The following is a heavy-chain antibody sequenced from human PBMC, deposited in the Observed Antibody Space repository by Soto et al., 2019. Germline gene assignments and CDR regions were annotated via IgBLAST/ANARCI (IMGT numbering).Heavy chain of an antibody. J-gene: IGHJ5*02. V-gene: IGHV4-59*08. CDR3: ARHLGYDSSGYYRNWFDP. D-gene: IGHD3-22*01. CDR1: GVSISSYY. Sequence: SETLSLTCTVSGVSISSYYWSWIRQPPGKGLEWIGYIYYTGSTNYNPSLKSRVTISVDTSKNQFSLKLNSVTAADTAVYYCARHLGYDSSGYYRNWFDPWGQGTLVTVSS. CDR2: IYYTGST.